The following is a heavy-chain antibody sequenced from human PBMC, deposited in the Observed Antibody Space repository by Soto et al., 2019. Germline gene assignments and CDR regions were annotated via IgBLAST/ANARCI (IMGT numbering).Heavy chain of an antibody. CDR2: IHGDGDYS. Sequence: EVQLLDSGGGLVQPGGSLRLSCAASGFMFSCCAMSWVRQAPGKGLEWVSTIHGDGDYSHYTDSVEGRFTISRDNSRNTLYLQMNSLRGDDTAVYYCAKNSGGGSYTNWSFAVWGRGTLVTVSS. V-gene: IGHV3-23*01. CDR3: AKNSGGGSYTNWSFAV. CDR1: GFMFSCCA. D-gene: IGHD1-26*01. J-gene: IGHJ2*01.